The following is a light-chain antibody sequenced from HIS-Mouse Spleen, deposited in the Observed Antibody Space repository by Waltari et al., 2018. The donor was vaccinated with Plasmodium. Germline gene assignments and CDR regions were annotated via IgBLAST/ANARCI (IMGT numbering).Light chain of an antibody. J-gene: IGLJ3*02. CDR1: DFQKKY. CDR3: YSTDSSGNHRV. CDR2: EDS. V-gene: IGLV3-10*01. Sequence: SYELTQPPSVSVSPGQTARITCSGDDFQKKYAYWYQQKSGQAPVLVIYEDSKRPSGIPERFSGSSSGTMATLTISGAQVEDEADYYCYSTDSSGNHRVFGGGTKLTVL.